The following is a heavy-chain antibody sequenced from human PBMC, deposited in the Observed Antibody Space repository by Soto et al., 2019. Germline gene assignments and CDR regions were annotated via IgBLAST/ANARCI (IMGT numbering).Heavy chain of an antibody. D-gene: IGHD6-19*01. CDR1: GYSFTSYW. V-gene: IGHV5-51*01. J-gene: IGHJ6*02. CDR3: ARLPGAVAGLRYGMDV. Sequence: GESLKISCKGSGYSFTSYWIGWVRQMPGKGLEWMGIIYPGDSDTRYSPSFQGQVTISADKSISTAYLQWSSLKASDTAMYYCARLPGAVAGLRYGMDVWGQGTTVTVSS. CDR2: IYPGDSDT.